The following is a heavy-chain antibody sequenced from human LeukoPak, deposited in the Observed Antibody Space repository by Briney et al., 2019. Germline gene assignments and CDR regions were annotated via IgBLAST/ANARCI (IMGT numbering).Heavy chain of an antibody. Sequence: GASLKISCKGSDYIFTSYWIGWVRQLPGKGLEWMGIIYPGDSDTRYSPSFQGQVTISADTSISTASLQWSSLKASDTAMYYCARRPSLGGWFDPWGQGTLVTVSS. V-gene: IGHV5-51*01. CDR3: ARRPSLGGWFDP. CDR2: IYPGDSDT. D-gene: IGHD3-16*01. CDR1: DYIFTSYW. J-gene: IGHJ5*02.